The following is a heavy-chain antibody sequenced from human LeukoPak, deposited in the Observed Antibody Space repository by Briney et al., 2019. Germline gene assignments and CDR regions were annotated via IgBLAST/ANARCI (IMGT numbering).Heavy chain of an antibody. D-gene: IGHD5-12*01. CDR2: ISAYNGNT. J-gene: IGHJ6*02. CDR3: AREIYGVATTDLYYYYGMDV. V-gene: IGHV1-18*01. Sequence: ASVKVSCKASGYTFTSYGISWVRQAPGQGLEWMGWISAYNGNTNYAQKLQDRVTMTTDTSTSTAYMELRSLRSDDTAVYYCAREIYGVATTDLYYYYGMDVWGQGTTVTVSS. CDR1: GYTFTSYG.